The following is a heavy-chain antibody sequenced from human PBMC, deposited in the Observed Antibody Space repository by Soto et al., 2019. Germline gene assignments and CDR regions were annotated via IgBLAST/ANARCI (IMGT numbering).Heavy chain of an antibody. J-gene: IGHJ6*02. D-gene: IGHD3-10*01. CDR1: GGSFSGYY. V-gene: IGHV4-34*01. Sequence: PSETLSLTCAVYGGSFSGYYWSWIRQPPGKGLERIGEINHSGSTNYNPSLKSRVTISVDTSKNQFSLKLSSVTAADTAVYYCARYRITIVRGVIHYYYYCMDVWGQGTTLTVSS. CDR2: INHSGST. CDR3: ARYRITIVRGVIHYYYYCMDV.